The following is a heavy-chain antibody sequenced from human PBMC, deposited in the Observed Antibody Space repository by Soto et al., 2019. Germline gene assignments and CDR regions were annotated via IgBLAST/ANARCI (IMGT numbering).Heavy chain of an antibody. CDR2: INHSGST. Sequence: PSETLSLTCAVYGGSFSGYYWRWIRQPPGKGLEWIVGINHSGSTNYNPSLKSRVTKSVDTSKNQYSLKLSSVTAEDTAVYYCARGLRRIYDILTRYNAAWFDPWGQGNLVTVS. CDR1: GGSFSGYY. CDR3: ARGLRRIYDILTRYNAAWFDP. V-gene: IGHV4-34*01. J-gene: IGHJ5*02. D-gene: IGHD3-9*01.